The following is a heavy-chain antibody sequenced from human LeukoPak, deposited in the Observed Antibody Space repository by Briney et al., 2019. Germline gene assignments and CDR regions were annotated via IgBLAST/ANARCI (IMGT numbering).Heavy chain of an antibody. CDR2: ISYDGSNK. CDR1: GFTFSSYG. D-gene: IGHD3-16*01. Sequence: GGSLRLSCAASGFTFSSYGMHWVRQAPGKGLEWVAVISYDGSNKYYADSVKGRFTISRDNSKNTLYLQMNSLRAEDTAVYYCARDRVITFGGVTHYFDYWGQGTLVTVSS. CDR3: ARDRVITFGGVTHYFDY. V-gene: IGHV3-30-3*01. J-gene: IGHJ4*02.